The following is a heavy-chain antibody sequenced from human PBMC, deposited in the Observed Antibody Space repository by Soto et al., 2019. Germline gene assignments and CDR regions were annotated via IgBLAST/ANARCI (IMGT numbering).Heavy chain of an antibody. Sequence: QVQLVQSGAEVKKPGASVKVSCKASGFTFTNYFFHWVRQAPRQGLEWMGIISPYDGNKNYQQSLQGRITMTSDTSTSTGYMELRSLRSEDTAVYFCARGDGRGSTGFYYYYGMDVWGHGTMITVSS. J-gene: IGHJ6*02. CDR3: ARGDGRGSTGFYYYYGMDV. V-gene: IGHV1-46*01. CDR2: ISPYDGNK. CDR1: GFTFTNYF. D-gene: IGHD1-26*01.